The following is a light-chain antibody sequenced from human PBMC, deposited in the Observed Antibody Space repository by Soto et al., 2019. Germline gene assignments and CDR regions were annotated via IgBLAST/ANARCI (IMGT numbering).Light chain of an antibody. J-gene: IGKJ1*01. V-gene: IGKV1-39*01. Sequence: DIQMTQSPSSLSASVGDRVTITCRASQSISSYLNWYQQKPGKAPKLLIYAASSLQIGVPSRFSGSGSGTDFTRTISSLQPEDFATYYCQQSYSTLWTFGQGTKVEIK. CDR3: QQSYSTLWT. CDR2: AAS. CDR1: QSISSY.